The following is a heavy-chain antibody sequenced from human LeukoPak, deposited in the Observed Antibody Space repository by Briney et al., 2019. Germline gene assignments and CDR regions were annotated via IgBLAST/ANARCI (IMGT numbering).Heavy chain of an antibody. D-gene: IGHD6-19*01. Sequence: ASVKVSCKVSGYTLTELSMHWVRQAPGKGLEWVGGFDPEDGETIYAQKFQGRVTMTEDTSTDTAYMELSSLRSEDTTAYYCATFALGGSGWYGRFDYWGQGTLVTVSS. CDR1: GYTLTELS. CDR2: FDPEDGET. CDR3: ATFALGGSGWYGRFDY. J-gene: IGHJ4*02. V-gene: IGHV1-24*01.